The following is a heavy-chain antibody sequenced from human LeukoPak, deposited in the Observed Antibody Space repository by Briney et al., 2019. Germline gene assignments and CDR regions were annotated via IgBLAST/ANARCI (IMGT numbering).Heavy chain of an antibody. CDR1: GYTFTSYY. Sequence: ASVKVSCKASGYTFTSYYMHWVRQAPGQGLEWMGIINPSGGSTSHAQKFQGRVTMTRDTSTSTVYMELSSLRSEDTAVYYCARGEPHDYGDFNWFDPWGQGTLVTVSS. CDR2: INPSGGST. J-gene: IGHJ5*02. CDR3: ARGEPHDYGDFNWFDP. D-gene: IGHD4-17*01. V-gene: IGHV1-46*01.